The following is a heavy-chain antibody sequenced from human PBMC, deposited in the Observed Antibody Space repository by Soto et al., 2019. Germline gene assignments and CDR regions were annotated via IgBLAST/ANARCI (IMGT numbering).Heavy chain of an antibody. CDR3: AKALGELSPESYDY. CDR1: GFTFSSYA. D-gene: IGHD3-16*02. J-gene: IGHJ4*02. V-gene: IGHV3-30*18. CDR2: ISYDGRDK. Sequence: QVQLVESGGGVVQPGRSLRLSCAASGFTFSSYAMHWVRQAPGKGLEWVAVISYDGRDKYYADSVKGRFTISRDNSKNTVNLQMNSLRADDTAVYYFAKALGELSPESYDYWGQGTLITVSS.